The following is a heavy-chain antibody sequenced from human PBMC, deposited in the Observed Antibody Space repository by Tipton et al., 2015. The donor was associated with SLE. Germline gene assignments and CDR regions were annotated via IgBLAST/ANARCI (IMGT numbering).Heavy chain of an antibody. CDR3: ARWYYGSGSYAFDI. D-gene: IGHD3-10*01. CDR2: IYYSGST. J-gene: IGHJ3*02. Sequence: LRLSCTVSGGSISSSSYYWGWIRQPPGKGLEWIGIIYYSGSTYYNPSLKSRVTTSVDTSKSQFSLKLSSVTAADTAVYYCARWYYGSGSYAFDIWGQGTMVTVSS. V-gene: IGHV4-39*07. CDR1: GGSISSSSYY.